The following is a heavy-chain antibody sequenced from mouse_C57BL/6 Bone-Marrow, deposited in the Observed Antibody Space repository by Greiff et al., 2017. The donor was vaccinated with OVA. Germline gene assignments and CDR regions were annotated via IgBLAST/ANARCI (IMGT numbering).Heavy chain of an antibody. Sequence: VQLQQSGAELVRPGTSVKMSCKASGYTFTNYWIGWAKQRPGHGLEWIGDIYPGGGYTNYNEKFKGKATLTADKSSSTAYMQFSSLTSEDSAIYYCALISYGNSPWFAYWGQGTLVTVSA. CDR2: IYPGGGYT. J-gene: IGHJ3*01. CDR3: ALISYGNSPWFAY. D-gene: IGHD2-1*01. CDR1: GYTFTNYW. V-gene: IGHV1-63*01.